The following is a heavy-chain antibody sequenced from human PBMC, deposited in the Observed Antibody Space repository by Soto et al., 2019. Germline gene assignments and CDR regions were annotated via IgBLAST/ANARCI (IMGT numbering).Heavy chain of an antibody. V-gene: IGHV3-23*01. J-gene: IGHJ5*02. D-gene: IGHD6-19*01. CDR3: AKVLAVSSGWYRFVLDL. CDR2: LENSGDNT. CDR1: GFTFSTYA. Sequence: EVQLLESGGGLVQPGGSLRLSCAASGFTFSTYAMAWVRQAPGKGLEWVSTLENSGDNTYYADSVKGRFTISRDNSKGTLYLEMSSLRAEDTAIYYCAKVLAVSSGWYRFVLDLCGHGTLVPASS.